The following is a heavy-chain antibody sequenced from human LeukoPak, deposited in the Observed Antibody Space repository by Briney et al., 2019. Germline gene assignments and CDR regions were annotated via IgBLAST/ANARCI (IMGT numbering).Heavy chain of an antibody. CDR1: GFTFSSYS. J-gene: IGHJ4*02. D-gene: IGHD6-6*01. Sequence: AGGSLRLSCAASGFTFSSYSMNWVRRAPGKGLEWVSSISSSSSYIYYADSVKGRFTISRDNAKNSLYLQMNSLRAEDTAVYYCASLGYSSSSTDYWGQGTLVTVSS. CDR2: ISSSSSYI. CDR3: ASLGYSSSSTDY. V-gene: IGHV3-21*01.